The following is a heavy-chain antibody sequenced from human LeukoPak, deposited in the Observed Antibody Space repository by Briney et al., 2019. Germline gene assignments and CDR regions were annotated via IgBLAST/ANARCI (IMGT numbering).Heavy chain of an antibody. Sequence: PGGSLRLSCAASGFTVSSNYMSWVRQAPGKGLEWVSVIYSGGSTYYADSVKGRFTISRDNAKNSLYLQMNSLRAEDTAVYYCARDLGASSSSDSGYWGQGTLVTVSS. V-gene: IGHV3-66*01. J-gene: IGHJ4*02. CDR1: GFTVSSNY. CDR3: ARDLGASSSSDSGY. CDR2: IYSGGST. D-gene: IGHD6-6*01.